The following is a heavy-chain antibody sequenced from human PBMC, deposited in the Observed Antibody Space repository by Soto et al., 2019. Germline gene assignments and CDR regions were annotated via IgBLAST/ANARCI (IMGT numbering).Heavy chain of an antibody. D-gene: IGHD4-17*01. Sequence: PGESLKISCKGSGYSFTSYWISWVRQMPGKGLEWMGRIDPSDSYTNYSPSFQGHVTISADKSISTAYLQWSSLKASDTAMYYCASATTVGPYYYYGMDVWGQGTTVTVSS. J-gene: IGHJ6*02. CDR2: IDPSDSYT. CDR1: GYSFTSYW. CDR3: ASATTVGPYYYYGMDV. V-gene: IGHV5-10-1*01.